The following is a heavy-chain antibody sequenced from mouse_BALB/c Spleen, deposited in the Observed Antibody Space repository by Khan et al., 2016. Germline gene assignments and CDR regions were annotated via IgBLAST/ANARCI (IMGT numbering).Heavy chain of an antibody. J-gene: IGHJ2*01. CDR1: GYTFTTYW. D-gene: IGHD2-4*01. CDR3: ARGNSYYDYDY. CDR2: IYPGDGDT. V-gene: IGHV1-87*01. Sequence: QVQLKQSGAELARPGASVKLSCKASGYTFTTYWMQWVKQRPGQGLEWIGAIYPGDGDTRYTQKFKGKATLTAAKSSRPAYMKLSRLASEDAAVYYCARGNSYYDYDYWGQGTTLTVSS.